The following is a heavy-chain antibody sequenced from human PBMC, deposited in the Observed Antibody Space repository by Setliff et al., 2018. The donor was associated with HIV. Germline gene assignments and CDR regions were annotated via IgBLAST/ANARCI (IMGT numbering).Heavy chain of an antibody. CDR1: GFTFSSYA. CDR2: ISYDGSNK. CDR3: ARGYCSSTSCYMLYYFDY. Sequence: GGSLRLSCAASGFTFSSYAMHWVCQAPGKGLEWVAVISYDGSNKYYADSVKGRFTISRDNSKNTLYLQMNSLRAEDTAVYYCARGYCSSTSCYMLYYFDYWGQGTLVTVSS. D-gene: IGHD2-2*01. V-gene: IGHV3-30*04. J-gene: IGHJ4*02.